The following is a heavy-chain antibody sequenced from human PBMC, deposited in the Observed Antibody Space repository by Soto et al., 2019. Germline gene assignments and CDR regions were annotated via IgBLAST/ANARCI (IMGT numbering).Heavy chain of an antibody. J-gene: IGHJ6*02. Sequence: LGESLKSSCKGSGYSFTSYWIGWVRQMPGKGLEWMGIIYPGDSDTRYSPSFQGQVTISADKSISTAYLQWSSLKASDTAMYYCARQSLRYCSSTSCYALTYYGMDVWGQGTTVTVSS. CDR2: IYPGDSDT. CDR3: ARQSLRYCSSTSCYALTYYGMDV. D-gene: IGHD2-2*01. V-gene: IGHV5-51*01. CDR1: GYSFTSYW.